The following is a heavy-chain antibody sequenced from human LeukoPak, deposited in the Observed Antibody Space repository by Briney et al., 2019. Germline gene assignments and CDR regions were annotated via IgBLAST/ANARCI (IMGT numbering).Heavy chain of an antibody. J-gene: IGHJ3*02. CDR1: GFTFSSYA. D-gene: IGHD3-9*01. CDR2: INSTGGST. V-gene: IGHV3-23*01. Sequence: GASLRLSCAASGFTFSSYAMIWVRQAPGKGLEWVSAINSTGGSTNYADSVTGRFTISRDNSKYTLYLQKNSLRAEETAVYYCARVDYDILTGYYAYAFDIWGQGTMVTVSS. CDR3: ARVDYDILTGYYAYAFDI.